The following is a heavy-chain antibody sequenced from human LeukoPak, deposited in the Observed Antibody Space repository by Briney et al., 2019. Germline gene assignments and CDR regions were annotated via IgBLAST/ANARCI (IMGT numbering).Heavy chain of an antibody. CDR3: ARSGVQLLYWFDP. J-gene: IGHJ5*02. CDR1: GGSISSYY. D-gene: IGHD2-2*01. Sequence: TSETLSLTCTVSGGSISSYYWSWIRQPAGKGLEWIGRIYTSGSTNYNPSLKSRVTISVDRSKNQFSLKLSSVTAADTAVYYCARSGVQLLYWFDPWGQGTLVTVSS. V-gene: IGHV4-4*07. CDR2: IYTSGST.